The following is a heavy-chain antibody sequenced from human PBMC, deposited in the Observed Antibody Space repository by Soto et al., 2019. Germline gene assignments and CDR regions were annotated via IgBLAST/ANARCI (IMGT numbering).Heavy chain of an antibody. Sequence: QITLKESGPTLVKPIQTLTLTCTFSGFSLSTSGMGVGWIRQPPGKALEWLALIYWDDDKRYSPCLKSRLTITKDTCKNQVVLTMTTMDPVDTATYYFAHRTFNSGTLGAWGQGTLVTVSS. CDR1: GFSLSTSGMG. CDR2: IYWDDDK. V-gene: IGHV2-5*02. J-gene: IGHJ5*02. D-gene: IGHD3-10*01. CDR3: AHRTFNSGTLGA.